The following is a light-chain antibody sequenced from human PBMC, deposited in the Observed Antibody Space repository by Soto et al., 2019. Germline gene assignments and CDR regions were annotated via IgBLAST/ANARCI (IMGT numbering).Light chain of an antibody. CDR1: SSDIGAYNY. CDR3: FSHRSGDSHV. CDR2: GVT. V-gene: IGLV2-14*01. Sequence: SALTQPRSVSGSPGESVTISCTGTSSDIGAYNYVSWYQQYPGKAPKLMIYGVTNRPSGVSNRFSGSKTGNTASLTISGLQAEDEADYYCFSHRSGDSHVFGTGTKVTV. J-gene: IGLJ1*01.